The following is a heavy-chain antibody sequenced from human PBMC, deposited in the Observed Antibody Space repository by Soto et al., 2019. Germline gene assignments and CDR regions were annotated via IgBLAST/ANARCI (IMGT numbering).Heavy chain of an antibody. V-gene: IGHV3-23*01. J-gene: IGHJ4*02. CDR3: AKLSGLLWLGEGADY. Sequence: PGGSLILSCAASGFTFTSYSMSWVRQAPGKGLEWVSIVSASGGSTYYADSAKGRFTISRDNSKNTLYLQMNSLRAEDTAVYYCAKLSGLLWLGEGADYWGQGTLVTVSS. D-gene: IGHD3-10*01. CDR1: GFTFTSYS. CDR2: VSASGGST.